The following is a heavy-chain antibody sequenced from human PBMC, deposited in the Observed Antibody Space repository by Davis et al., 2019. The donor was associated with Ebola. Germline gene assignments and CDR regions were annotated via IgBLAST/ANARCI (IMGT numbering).Heavy chain of an antibody. CDR3: AKGRTIPLALDF. CDR2: ISSSSSYI. CDR1: GFTFSSYS. Sequence: GGSLRLSCAASGFTFSSYSMNWVRQAPGKGLEWVSSISSSSSYIYYADSVKGRFTISRDNAKNSLYLQMNSLRGEDTALYYCAKGRTIPLALDFWGQGTIVTVSS. V-gene: IGHV3-21*04. D-gene: IGHD2-2*02. J-gene: IGHJ4*02.